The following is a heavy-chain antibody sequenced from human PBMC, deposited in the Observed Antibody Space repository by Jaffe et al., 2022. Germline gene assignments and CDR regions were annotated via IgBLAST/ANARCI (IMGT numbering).Heavy chain of an antibody. Sequence: EVQLVESGGGLVQPGGSLRLSCAASGFTFSNHWMHWVRQTPGKGLVWVSFIKTDETSTDYADSVKGRFTISRDNAKNTLFLQMNSLSADDTAVYYCARNTPNDYWGQGVLVTVSS. V-gene: IGHV3-74*01. CDR1: GFTFSNHW. J-gene: IGHJ4*02. CDR3: ARNTPNDY. CDR2: IKTDETST. D-gene: IGHD2-15*01.